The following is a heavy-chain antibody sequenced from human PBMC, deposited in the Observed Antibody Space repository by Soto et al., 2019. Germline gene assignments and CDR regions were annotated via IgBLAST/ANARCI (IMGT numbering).Heavy chain of an antibody. J-gene: IGHJ4*02. CDR2: IWYDGGNK. CDR1: GFTFSSYA. CDR3: ARVPGGDRPSIPGPEDY. V-gene: IGHV3-33*01. Sequence: QVQLVESGGGVVQPGRSLRLSCAASGFTFSSYAMHWVRQAPGKGLEWVAVIWYDGGNKYYADSVKGRVTISRDNSKSTLYLQMTRLRAEDTALYYCARVPGGDRPSIPGPEDYWGQGTLVTVSS. D-gene: IGHD1-20*01.